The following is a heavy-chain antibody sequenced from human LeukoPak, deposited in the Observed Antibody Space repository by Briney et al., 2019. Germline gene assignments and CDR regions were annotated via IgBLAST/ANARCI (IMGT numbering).Heavy chain of an antibody. J-gene: IGHJ4*02. CDR3: ARALAYCSSTSCQHDAFDY. CDR2: ISSSSSYI. D-gene: IGHD2-2*01. CDR1: GFTFSSYS. V-gene: IGHV3-21*01. Sequence: GGSLRLSCAASGFTFSSYSMNWVRQAPGKGLEWVSSISSSSSYIYYADSVKGRFTISRDNAKNSLYLQMNSLRAEDTAVYHCARALAYCSSTSCQHDAFDYWGQGTLVTVSS.